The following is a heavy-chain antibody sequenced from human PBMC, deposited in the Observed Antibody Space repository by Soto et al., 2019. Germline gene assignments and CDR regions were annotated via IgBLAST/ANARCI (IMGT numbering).Heavy chain of an antibody. J-gene: IGHJ3*01. CDR1: GGSVSIGSHY. D-gene: IGHD1-1*01. V-gene: IGHV4-61*01. Sequence: PSETLSLTCTVSGGSVSIGSHYWSWIRQPPGKGLEWIAYIYHSGSTDYNPSLKSRVTISVDLSRNQFSLRLDSVTAADTAVYYCPRDRSDDLNSFDAFDLWGQGTMVTVSS. CDR3: PRDRSDDLNSFDAFDL. CDR2: IYHSGST.